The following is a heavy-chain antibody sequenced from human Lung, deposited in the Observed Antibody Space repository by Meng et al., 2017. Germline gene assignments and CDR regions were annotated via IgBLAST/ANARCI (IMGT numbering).Heavy chain of an antibody. CDR1: GGSFSDYY. CDR3: ARGPTTMAHDFDY. D-gene: IGHD4-11*01. CDR2: INHSGST. Sequence: QGPLHTWGARRVEPSETLSPTCGVPGGSFSDYYWSWIRQPPGKGLEWIGEINHSGSTNYNPSLESRATISVDTSQNNLSLKLSSVTAADSAVYYCARGPTTMAHDFDYWGQGTLVTVSS. J-gene: IGHJ4*02. V-gene: IGHV4-34*01.